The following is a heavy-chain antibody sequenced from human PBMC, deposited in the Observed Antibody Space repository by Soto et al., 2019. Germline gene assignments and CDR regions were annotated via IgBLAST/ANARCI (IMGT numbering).Heavy chain of an antibody. V-gene: IGHV1-3*01. J-gene: IGHJ4*02. CDR2: INAGNGNT. CDR3: ARGIAADSYDY. CDR1: GYMFTNYA. D-gene: IGHD6-13*01. Sequence: QVPLVQSGAEVKKPGASVKVSCKASGYMFTNYALQWVRQAPGQRLEWMGWINAGNGNTKYSQKFQGRVTITRDTSASTAYMELSSLRSEDTAVYYCARGIAADSYDYWGQGTLVTVSS.